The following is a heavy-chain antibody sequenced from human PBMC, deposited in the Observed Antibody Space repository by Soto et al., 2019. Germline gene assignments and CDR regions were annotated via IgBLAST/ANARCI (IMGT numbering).Heavy chain of an antibody. J-gene: IGHJ6*02. CDR1: GFTFSSYA. CDR3: AKGRKSSSWYLEDYYYGMDV. D-gene: IGHD6-13*01. CDR2: ISGSGGST. V-gene: IGHV3-23*01. Sequence: GGSLRLSCAASGFTFSSYAMSWVRQAPGKGLEWVSAISGSGGSTYYADSVKGRFTISRDNSKNTLYLQMNSLRAEDTAVYYCAKGRKSSSWYLEDYYYGMDVWGQGTTVTVSS.